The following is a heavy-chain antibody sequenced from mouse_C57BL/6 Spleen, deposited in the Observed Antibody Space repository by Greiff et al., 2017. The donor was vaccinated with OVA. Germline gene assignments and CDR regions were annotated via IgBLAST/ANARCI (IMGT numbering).Heavy chain of an antibody. CDR1: GYTFTSYW. V-gene: IGHV1-61*01. CDR3: ARNWVRDYFDY. Sequence: QVQLQQPGAELVRPGSSVKLSCKASGYTFTSYWMDWVKQRPGQGLEWIGNIYPSDSETHYNQKFKDKATLTVDKSSSTAYMQLSSLTSEDSAVYYCARNWVRDYFDYWGQGTTLTVSS. J-gene: IGHJ2*01. D-gene: IGHD4-1*01. CDR2: IYPSDSET.